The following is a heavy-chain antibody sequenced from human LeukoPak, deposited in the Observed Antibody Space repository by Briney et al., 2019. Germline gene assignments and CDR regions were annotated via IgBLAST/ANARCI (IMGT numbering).Heavy chain of an antibody. Sequence: HAASVKVSCKASGHTFTSYYTHCVRQAPGQGLEWMVIIYPSGGSTTYAQKFQGRVTMTRDMSTSTVYMELSSLRSEDTAVYYCAIGYCRGGSCDDEPGDAFDIWGQGTMVAVSS. CDR1: GHTFTSYY. CDR3: AIGYCRGGSCDDEPGDAFDI. D-gene: IGHD2-15*01. CDR2: IYPSGGST. V-gene: IGHV1-46*01. J-gene: IGHJ3*02.